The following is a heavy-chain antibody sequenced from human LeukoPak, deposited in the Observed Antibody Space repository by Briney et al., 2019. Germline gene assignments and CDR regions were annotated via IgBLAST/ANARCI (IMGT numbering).Heavy chain of an antibody. J-gene: IGHJ6*03. CDR3: ASCYDFNYYYMHV. V-gene: IGHV4-39*07. CDR2: IYYSGST. CDR1: NGSITSSSYY. Sequence: SETLSLTCSVSNGSITSSSYYWGWIRQPPGKGLEWIGSIYYSGSTYYNPSLKSRVTISLDTSKNQISLKLTSVAAADTAVYYCASCYDFNYYYMHVWGKGTKVTVSS. D-gene: IGHD3-3*01.